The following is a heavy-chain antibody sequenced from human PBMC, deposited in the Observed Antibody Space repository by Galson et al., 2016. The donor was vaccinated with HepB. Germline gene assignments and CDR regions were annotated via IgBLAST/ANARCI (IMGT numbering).Heavy chain of an antibody. V-gene: IGHV3-53*01. D-gene: IGHD2-2*01. CDR2: IYNSGRT. J-gene: IGHJ5*02. CDR1: GFTVRNLY. Sequence: SLRLSCAASGFTVRNLYMTWVRQAPGKGLEWVALIYNSGRTTYADPVKGRFIISRDNSKNMMFLQMNNLRADDTAVYYCTTQSASTKCYWCFDPWGQGTLVTVSS. CDR3: TTQSASTKCYWCFDP.